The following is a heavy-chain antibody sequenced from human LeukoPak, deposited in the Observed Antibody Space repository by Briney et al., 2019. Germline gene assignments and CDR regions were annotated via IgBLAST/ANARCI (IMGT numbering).Heavy chain of an antibody. Sequence: SETLSLTCTVSGDSISSSTDYWGWIRQPPGKGLEWIGSIYYSGSTYYNPSLKSRVTISVDTSKNQFSLKLNSVTAADTAVYYCARDERGYSDWFDPWGQGTLVTVSS. CDR2: IYYSGST. CDR3: ARDERGYSDWFDP. D-gene: IGHD2-15*01. CDR1: GDSISSSTDY. V-gene: IGHV4-39*07. J-gene: IGHJ5*02.